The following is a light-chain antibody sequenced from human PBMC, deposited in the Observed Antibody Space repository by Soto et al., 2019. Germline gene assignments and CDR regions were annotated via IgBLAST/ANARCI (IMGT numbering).Light chain of an antibody. CDR3: GTWDSSLDAGV. CDR2: DND. V-gene: IGLV1-51*01. CDR1: NSNIGGNS. Sequence: QSVLTQPPSVSAAPGQTVTISCSGSNSNIGGNSVSWYQQLPGTAPKLLIYDNDKRPSEIPDRFSGSRSGTSATLGIAGLQTGDEADYYCGTWDSSLDAGVFGGGTKLTVL. J-gene: IGLJ2*01.